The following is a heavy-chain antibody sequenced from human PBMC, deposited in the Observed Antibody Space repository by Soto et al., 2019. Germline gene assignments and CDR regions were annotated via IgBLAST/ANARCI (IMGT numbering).Heavy chain of an antibody. CDR3: ARHVPAAGYYYGMDV. J-gene: IGHJ6*02. Sequence: QVQLVQSGAEVKKPGSSVKVSCKASGGTFSSYAISWVRQAPGQGLEWMGGIIPIFGTANYAQKFQGRVTIPADESTSTASMELGSLRSEDTAVYYCARHVPAAGYYYGMDVWGQGTTVTVSS. CDR2: IIPIFGTA. V-gene: IGHV1-69*12. CDR1: GGTFSSYA. D-gene: IGHD2-2*01.